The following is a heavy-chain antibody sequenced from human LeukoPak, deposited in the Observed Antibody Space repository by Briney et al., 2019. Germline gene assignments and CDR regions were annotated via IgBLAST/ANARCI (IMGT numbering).Heavy chain of an antibody. V-gene: IGHV1-2*02. J-gene: IGHJ4*02. Sequence: ASMKVSCKASGYTLTGYYMHWVRLAPGQGLEWMGWINPSSGDTNYAQKFQGRVTMTRDTSISTAYMELSRLRSDDTAVYYCAKNPYEYYFDYWGQGTLVTVSS. D-gene: IGHD5-12*01. CDR1: GYTLTGYY. CDR3: AKNPYEYYFDY. CDR2: INPSSGDT.